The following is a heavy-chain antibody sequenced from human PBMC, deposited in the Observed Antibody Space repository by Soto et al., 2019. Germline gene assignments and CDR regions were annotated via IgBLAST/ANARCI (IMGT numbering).Heavy chain of an antibody. D-gene: IGHD7-27*01. V-gene: IGHV3-74*01. CDR1: GFTFSNYW. CDR3: ARETNWGPDY. CDR2: INFGGTSI. J-gene: IGHJ4*02. Sequence: GGSLRLSCAASGFTFSNYWMHWFRRGPGKGLVWVSRINFGGTSISYADSVKGRFTISRDNAKNTLFLQMNSPRADDTAVYYCARETNWGPDYWGQGTLVTVSS.